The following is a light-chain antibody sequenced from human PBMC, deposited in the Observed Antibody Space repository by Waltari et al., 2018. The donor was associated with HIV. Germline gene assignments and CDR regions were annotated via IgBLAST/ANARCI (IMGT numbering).Light chain of an antibody. V-gene: IGLV1-47*01. J-gene: IGLJ3*02. CDR3: ASWDDNLSHWV. CDR2: RSD. Sequence: QSVLTQAPSVSRPPGQRVIMSCSGRASNIGNTFVSWFQQVSGRAPRLVIYRSDQRPSGVPDRISAAKAGSSATLAITGLQSGDEAVYFCASWDDNLSHWVFGGGTKVTV. CDR1: ASNIGNTF.